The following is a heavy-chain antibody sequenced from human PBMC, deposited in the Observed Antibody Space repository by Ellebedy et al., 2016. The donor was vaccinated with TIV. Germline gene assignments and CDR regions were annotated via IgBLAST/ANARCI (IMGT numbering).Heavy chain of an antibody. CDR1: KFTFSDYA. V-gene: IGHV3-23*01. CDR3: AKTASDSGWYLFDY. J-gene: IGHJ4*02. Sequence: PGGSLRLSCAASKFTFSDYAMSWVRQAPGKGLEWVSVIIGSGVSTYYADFVKGRFTISRDNSKNTLYLQMNSLRAEDTAVYYCAKTASDSGWYLFDYWGQGTLVTVSS. CDR2: IIGSGVST. D-gene: IGHD6-19*01.